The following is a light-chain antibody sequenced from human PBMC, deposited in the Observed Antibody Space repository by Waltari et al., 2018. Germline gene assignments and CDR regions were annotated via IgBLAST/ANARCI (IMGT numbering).Light chain of an antibody. V-gene: IGKV1-39*01. J-gene: IGKJ1*01. CDR1: QTISTY. CDR2: NAF. Sequence: DIQMTQSPSSLSASIGDTVTITCRASQTISTYLNWYQHKAGTAPRTLIYNAFSLQSGVPSRFSFSGSGTEFTLTISNLQPEDFGTYSCQQSYITPWTFGQGTKVE. CDR3: QQSYITPWT.